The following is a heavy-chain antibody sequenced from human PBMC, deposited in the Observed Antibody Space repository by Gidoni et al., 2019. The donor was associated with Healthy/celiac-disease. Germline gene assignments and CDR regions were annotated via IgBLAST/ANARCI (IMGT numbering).Heavy chain of an antibody. V-gene: IGHV1-2*02. J-gene: IGHJ5*02. CDR3: ARDITMVRGVITGWFDP. D-gene: IGHD3-10*01. Sequence: QVQLVQSGAEVKKPGASVKVSCKASGYTFTGYYMHWVRQAPGQGLEWMGWINPNSGGTNYAQKFQGRVTMTRDTSISTAYMELSRLRSDDTAVYYCARDITMVRGVITGWFDPWGQGTLVTVSS. CDR2: INPNSGGT. CDR1: GYTFTGYY.